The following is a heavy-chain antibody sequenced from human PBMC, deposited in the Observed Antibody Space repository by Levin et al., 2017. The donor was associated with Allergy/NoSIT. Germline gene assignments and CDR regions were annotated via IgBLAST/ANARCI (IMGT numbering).Heavy chain of an antibody. CDR2: IIPIFGTA. J-gene: IGHJ3*02. CDR1: GGTFSSYA. CDR3: ARDSSPMIVGGAFDI. D-gene: IGHD3-22*01. V-gene: IGHV1-69*13. Sequence: SVKVSCKASGGTFSSYAISWVRQAPGQGLEWMGGIIPIFGTANYAQKFQGRVTITADESTSTAYMELSSLRSEDTAVYYCARDSSPMIVGGAFDIWGQGTMVTVSS.